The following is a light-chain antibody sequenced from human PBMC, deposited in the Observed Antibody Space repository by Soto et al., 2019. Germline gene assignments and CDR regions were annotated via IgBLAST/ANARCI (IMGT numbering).Light chain of an antibody. CDR1: QDLGKY. J-gene: IGKJ4*01. CDR3: HQFGTPPLP. Sequence: DIQLTLSPSSLSASVGDSVTITCQAGQDLGKYVNWYQHKPGKAPKLLIYDASNLQTGVPARFSGGGSGTNFTFTISRLEPEDFPVYYCHQFGTPPLPFGEGTKVDI. CDR2: DAS. V-gene: IGKV1-33*01.